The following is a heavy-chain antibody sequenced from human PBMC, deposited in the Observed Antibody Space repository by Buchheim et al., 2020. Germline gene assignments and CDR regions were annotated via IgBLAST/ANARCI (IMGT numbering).Heavy chain of an antibody. CDR1: GFSFSGYA. Sequence: EVQLVDSGGGLVQPGESLRLSCAASGFSFSGYAMSWVRQAPGKGLEWVSRISGSGATTFNADSVKGRLTLSRDNSKNMLYLQMNSLRAEDTAVYFCAKGSRGYTNYYFDYWGQGTL. V-gene: IGHV3-23*04. J-gene: IGHJ4*02. CDR3: AKGSRGYTNYYFDY. D-gene: IGHD4-11*01. CDR2: ISGSGATT.